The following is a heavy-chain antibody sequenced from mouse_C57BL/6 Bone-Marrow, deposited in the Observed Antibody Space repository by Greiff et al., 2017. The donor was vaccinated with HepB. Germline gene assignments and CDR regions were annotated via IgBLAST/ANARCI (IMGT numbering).Heavy chain of an antibody. Sequence: VQLQQSGAELVRPGASVKLSCKASGYTFTDYYINWVKQRPGQGLEWIARIYPGSGNTYYNEKFKGKATLTAEKSSSTAYMQLSSLTSEDSAVYFCARSFITTAYFDYWGQGTTLTVSS. CDR2: IYPGSGNT. CDR1: GYTFTDYY. J-gene: IGHJ2*01. CDR3: ARSFITTAYFDY. V-gene: IGHV1-76*01. D-gene: IGHD1-1*01.